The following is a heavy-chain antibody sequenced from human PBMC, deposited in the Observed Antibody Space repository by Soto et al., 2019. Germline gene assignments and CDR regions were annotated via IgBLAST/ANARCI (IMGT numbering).Heavy chain of an antibody. Sequence: LTCPFSCASLNNYFWGWIPAHPGKGLEYIGYIYHSGNTNYNPSLKSRVTISLDTCMNQFSLTLSSVTAADTAMYYGARLPPATEYYFEAWGQGARVNVAS. CDR1: CASLNNYF. CDR2: IYHSGNT. CDR3: ARLPPATEYYFEA. V-gene: IGHV4-59*08. J-gene: IGHJ4*02.